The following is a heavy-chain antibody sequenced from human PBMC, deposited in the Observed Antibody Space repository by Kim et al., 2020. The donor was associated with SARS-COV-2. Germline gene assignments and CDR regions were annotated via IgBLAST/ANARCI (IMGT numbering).Heavy chain of an antibody. V-gene: IGHV3-49*02. D-gene: IGHD3-10*01. J-gene: IGHJ4*02. Sequence: TEYAASVKGRFTISRDDSKSIAYLQMNSLKTEDTAVYYCTTGLWFGGRDYWGQGTLVTVSS. CDR2: T. CDR3: TTGLWFGGRDY.